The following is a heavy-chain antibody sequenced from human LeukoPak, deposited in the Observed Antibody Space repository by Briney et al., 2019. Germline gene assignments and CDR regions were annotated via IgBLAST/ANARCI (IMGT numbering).Heavy chain of an antibody. J-gene: IGHJ4*02. CDR2: IIPIFGTA. D-gene: IGHD6-13*01. Sequence: GASVKVSCKASGGTFSSYAISWVRQAPGQGLEWMGGIIPIFGTANYAQKFQGRVTITADESTSTAYMELSSLRSEDTAVYYCAGIAAAGTLTPPYYFDYWGQGTLVTVSS. V-gene: IGHV1-69*13. CDR3: AGIAAAGTLTPPYYFDY. CDR1: GGTFSSYA.